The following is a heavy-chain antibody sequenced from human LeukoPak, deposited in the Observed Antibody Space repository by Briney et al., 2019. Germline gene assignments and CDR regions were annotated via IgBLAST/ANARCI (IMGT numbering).Heavy chain of an antibody. Sequence: SETLSLTCTVSGGSISSSSYYWGWLRQPPGKGLEWIGIIYYSGSTYYNPSLKSRVTISVDTSKNQFSLKLSSVTAADTAVYYCARKGRYQLALDYWGQGTLVTVSS. V-gene: IGHV4-39*07. J-gene: IGHJ4*02. D-gene: IGHD2-2*01. CDR1: GGSISSSSYY. CDR3: ARKGRYQLALDY. CDR2: IYYSGST.